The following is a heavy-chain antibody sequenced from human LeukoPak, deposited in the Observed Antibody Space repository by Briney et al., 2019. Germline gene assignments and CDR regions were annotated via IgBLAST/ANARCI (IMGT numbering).Heavy chain of an antibody. J-gene: IGHJ4*02. CDR1: GFTFSSYA. D-gene: IGHD3-22*01. V-gene: IGHV3-23*01. CDR2: ISGSGGST. CDR3: ARGSGYSYYYDSSGYGFDY. Sequence: PGGSLRLSCAASGFTFSSYAMSWVRQAPGKGLEWVSAISGSGGSTYYADSVKGRFTTSRDNSKNTLYLQMNSLRAEDTAVYYCARGSGYSYYYDSSGYGFDYWGQGTMVTVSS.